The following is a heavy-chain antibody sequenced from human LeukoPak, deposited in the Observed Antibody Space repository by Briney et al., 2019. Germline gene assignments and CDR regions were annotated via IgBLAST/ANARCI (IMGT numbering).Heavy chain of an antibody. CDR1: GFTFSLYA. V-gene: IGHV3-48*04. Sequence: QPGGSLRLSCAASGFTFSLYAMNWVRQAPGKGLEWVSYINDDSSDIHYAGSVKGRFTISRENARNTLHLQLSSLRPEDTAVYYCARDTFQPGLIDSWGQGTLVIVSS. CDR2: INDDSSDI. J-gene: IGHJ4*02. CDR3: ARDTFQPGLIDS. D-gene: IGHD2-2*01.